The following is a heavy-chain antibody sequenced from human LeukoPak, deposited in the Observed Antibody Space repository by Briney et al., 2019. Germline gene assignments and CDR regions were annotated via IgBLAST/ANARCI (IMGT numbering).Heavy chain of an antibody. CDR2: INPNSGGT. V-gene: IGHV1-2*02. D-gene: IGHD3-10*01. Sequence: ASVKVSCKASGYTFTGYYMHWVRQAPGPALEWMGWINPNSGGTNYAQKFQGRVTMTRDTSISTAYMELSRLRSDDTAVYYCARRQNYGTIYYYGVDVWGQGTTVTVSS. J-gene: IGHJ6*02. CDR1: GYTFTGYY. CDR3: ARRQNYGTIYYYGVDV.